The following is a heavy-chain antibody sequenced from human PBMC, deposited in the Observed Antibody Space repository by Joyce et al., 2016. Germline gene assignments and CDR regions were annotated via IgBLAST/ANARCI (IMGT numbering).Heavy chain of an antibody. CDR1: GYRLVEMS. CDR3: VGLDLLDDDFWGWFDP. J-gene: IGHJ5*02. Sequence: QVHLVQSGAEVKKPGASVKVSCKVSGYRLVEMSVHWVRQAPGKGLEWMGGFEPEQAERIYAQKFQGRFTMTEDRSSDTVYMELGSLTSEDTGTYYCVGLDLLDDDFWGWFDPWGQGTLVTVSS. CDR2: FEPEQAER. D-gene: IGHD3-3*01. V-gene: IGHV1-24*01.